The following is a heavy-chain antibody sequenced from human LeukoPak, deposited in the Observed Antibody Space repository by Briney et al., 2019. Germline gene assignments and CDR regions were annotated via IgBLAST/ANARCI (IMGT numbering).Heavy chain of an antibody. J-gene: IGHJ4*02. CDR1: GGSFSGYY. D-gene: IGHD4-17*01. Sequence: LETLSLTCAVYGGSFSGYYWSWIRQPPGKGLEWIGEINHSGSTNYNPSLKSRVTISVDTSKNQFSLKLSSVTAADTAVYYCASCGAGREFDYWGQGTLVTVSS. CDR2: INHSGST. V-gene: IGHV4-34*01. CDR3: ASCGAGREFDY.